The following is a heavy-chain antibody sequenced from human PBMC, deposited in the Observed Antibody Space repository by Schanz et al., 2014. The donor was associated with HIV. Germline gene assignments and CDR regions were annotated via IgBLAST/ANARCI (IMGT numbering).Heavy chain of an antibody. J-gene: IGHJ4*02. V-gene: IGHV3-21*04. CDR2: ISSGNRYI. Sequence: EVQLVESGGGLVKPGGSLRLSCAGSGFTFSTYSMNWVRRAPGKGLEWVSAISSGNRYIYYADSVKGRFTISRDNAKNALYLQMNRLRAEDTAVHYCAKGQRGMVRGDIDHWGQGTLVTVSS. CDR3: AKGQRGMVRGDIDH. CDR1: GFTFSTYS. D-gene: IGHD3-10*01.